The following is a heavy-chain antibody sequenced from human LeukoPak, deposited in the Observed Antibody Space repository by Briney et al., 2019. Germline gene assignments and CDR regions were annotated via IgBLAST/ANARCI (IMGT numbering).Heavy chain of an antibody. D-gene: IGHD3-22*01. V-gene: IGHV1-18*01. J-gene: IGHJ4*02. Sequence: ASVKFSCKASGYTFTSYGISWVRQAPGQGLEWMGWISAYNGNTNYAQKLQGRVTMTTDTSTSTAYMELRSLRSDDTAVYYCARLSYYYDSSGYPLDYWGQGTLVTVSS. CDR1: GYTFTSYG. CDR2: ISAYNGNT. CDR3: ARLSYYYDSSGYPLDY.